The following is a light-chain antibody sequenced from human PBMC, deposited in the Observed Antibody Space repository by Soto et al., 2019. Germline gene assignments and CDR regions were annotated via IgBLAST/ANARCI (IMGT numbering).Light chain of an antibody. CDR3: SAYTARSTLV. V-gene: IGLV2-14*03. Sequence: QSVLTQPASVSGSAGQSITIFCSGTMRDVGAYNLVSWYQQHPGTAPKLIIYDVRNRPSGISSRFSGSRSGNTASLTISGLQPEHEGDYYFSAYTARSTLVFGGGTKLTVL. CDR2: DVR. J-gene: IGLJ3*02. CDR1: MRDVGAYNL.